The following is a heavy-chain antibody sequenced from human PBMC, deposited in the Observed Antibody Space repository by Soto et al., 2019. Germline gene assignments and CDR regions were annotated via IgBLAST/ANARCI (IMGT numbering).Heavy chain of an antibody. J-gene: IGHJ6*02. CDR1: GGTFSSYA. CDR2: IIPIFGTA. Sequence: QVQLVQSGAEVQKPGSSVKVSCKASGGTFSSYAISWVRQAPGQGLEWMGGIIPIFGTANYAQKFQGRVTITADESTSTAYMELSSLRSEDTAVYYCASTSKVPAAPYYYYGMDVWGQGTTVTVSS. D-gene: IGHD2-2*01. CDR3: ASTSKVPAAPYYYYGMDV. V-gene: IGHV1-69*01.